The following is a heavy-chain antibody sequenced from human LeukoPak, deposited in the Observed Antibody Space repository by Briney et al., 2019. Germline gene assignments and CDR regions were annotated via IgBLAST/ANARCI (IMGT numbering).Heavy chain of an antibody. D-gene: IGHD4-17*01. CDR3: ARQMTTLTMGRTSDK. Sequence: SETLSLTCSVSGDSFTGYYWNWVRQPPGKGLEWIGYVYYSGSETDSNPSLKSRVTMSVDSSKNQFSLKLNSVSAADTAVYYCARQMTTLTMGRTSDKWGQGTTVIVSS. CDR1: GDSFTGYY. CDR2: VYYSGSET. J-gene: IGHJ3*02. V-gene: IGHV4-59*01.